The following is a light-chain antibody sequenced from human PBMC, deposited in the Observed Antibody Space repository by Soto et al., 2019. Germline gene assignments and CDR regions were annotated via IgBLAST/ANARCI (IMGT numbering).Light chain of an antibody. J-gene: IGKJ1*01. CDR1: QNISSY. Sequence: GTRATLSCRASQNISSYLIWYQQKPGQAPRLLIYDVSNRATGIPARFSGSGSGTDFSLTISSLEPEDFAVYYCQQRSHWPRTFGQGTKVDIK. V-gene: IGKV3-11*01. CDR2: DVS. CDR3: QQRSHWPRT.